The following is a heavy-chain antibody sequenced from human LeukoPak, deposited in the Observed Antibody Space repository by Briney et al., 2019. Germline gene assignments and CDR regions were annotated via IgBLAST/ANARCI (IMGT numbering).Heavy chain of an antibody. Sequence: SETLSLTCTVSGGSISIYYWSWIRQPPGKGLEWIGYIYYSGSTNYNPSLKSRVTISVDTSKNQFSLKLSSVTAADTAVYYCARVLRIAAAGTGSAFDIWGQGTMVTVSS. CDR3: ARVLRIAAAGTGSAFDI. CDR2: IYYSGST. J-gene: IGHJ3*02. CDR1: GGSISIYY. V-gene: IGHV4-59*01. D-gene: IGHD6-13*01.